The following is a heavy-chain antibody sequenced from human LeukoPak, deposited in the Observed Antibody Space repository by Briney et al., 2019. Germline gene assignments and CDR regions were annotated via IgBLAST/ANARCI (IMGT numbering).Heavy chain of an antibody. CDR2: MNPNSGNT. J-gene: IGHJ3*01. CDR3: ARGRGVFGIAVALPF. V-gene: IGHV1-8*02. CDR1: GGTFSSYA. Sequence: ASVKVSCKASGGTFSSYAISWVRQAPGQGLEWMGWMNPNSGNTGYAQKFQGRVTMTRNTSISTAYMELSSPRSEDTAVYYCARGRGVFGIAVALPFWGQGTMVTVSS. D-gene: IGHD6-19*01.